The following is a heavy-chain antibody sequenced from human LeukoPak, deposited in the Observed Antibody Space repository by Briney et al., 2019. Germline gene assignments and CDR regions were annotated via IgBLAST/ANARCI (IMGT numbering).Heavy chain of an antibody. J-gene: IGHJ6*02. CDR2: MNPNSGNT. V-gene: IGHV1-8*01. CDR1: GYTFTSYD. Sequence: ASVKVSCKASGYTFTSYDINWVRQATGQGLEWTGWMNPNSGNTGYAQKFQGRVTMTRNTSISTAYMELSSLRSEDTAVYYCVRPHPGVVRKWSYGMDVWGQGTTVTVSS. CDR3: VRPHPGVVRKWSYGMDV. D-gene: IGHD2-15*01.